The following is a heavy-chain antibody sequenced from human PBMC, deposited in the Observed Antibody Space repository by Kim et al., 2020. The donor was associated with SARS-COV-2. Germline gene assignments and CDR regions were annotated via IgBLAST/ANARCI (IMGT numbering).Heavy chain of an antibody. CDR2: IYYSGST. CDR3: ASAVGATTLGGFDY. D-gene: IGHD1-26*01. CDR1: GGSISSSSYY. Sequence: SETLSLTCTVSGGSISSSSYYWGWIRQPPGKGLEWIGSIYYSGSTYYNPSLKSRVTISVDTSKNQFSLKLSSVTAADTAVYYCASAVGATTLGGFDYWGQGTLVTVSS. J-gene: IGHJ4*02. V-gene: IGHV4-39*07.